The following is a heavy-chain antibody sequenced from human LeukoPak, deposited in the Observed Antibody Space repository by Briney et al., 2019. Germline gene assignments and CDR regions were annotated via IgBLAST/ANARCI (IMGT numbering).Heavy chain of an antibody. J-gene: IGHJ6*03. CDR3: ARGEDILTGYSDYYYYYYMDV. Sequence: ASVKVSCKVSGYTLTELSMHWVRQAPGKGLEWMGGFDPEDGETIYAQKFQGRVTMTRNTSISTAYMELSSLRSENTAVYYCARGEDILTGYSDYYYYYYMDVWGKGTTVTVSS. CDR2: FDPEDGET. D-gene: IGHD3-9*01. V-gene: IGHV1-24*01. CDR1: GYTLTELS.